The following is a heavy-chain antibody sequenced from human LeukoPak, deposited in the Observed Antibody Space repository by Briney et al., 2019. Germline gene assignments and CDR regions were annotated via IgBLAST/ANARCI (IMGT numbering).Heavy chain of an antibody. CDR2: INPSSGGA. J-gene: IGHJ4*02. V-gene: IGHV1-46*01. CDR3: ARGYSSSWRDLFDY. CDR1: GYTFTSYY. Sequence: GASVKVSCKASGYTFTSYYMHRVRQAPGQGLEWMGIINPSSGGATYAQNFQGRVTMTRDTSTSTVYMELSSLRSEDTAVYYCARGYSSSWRDLFDYWGQGTLVTVSS. D-gene: IGHD6-13*01.